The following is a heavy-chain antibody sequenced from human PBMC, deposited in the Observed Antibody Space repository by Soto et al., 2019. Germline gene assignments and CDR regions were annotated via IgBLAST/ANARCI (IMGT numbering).Heavy chain of an antibody. CDR2: IHWDDDK. D-gene: IGHD2-15*01. V-gene: IGHV2-5*02. CDR3: AHSGALGYCSGGSCYEAY. CDR1: GFSLSTSGVG. Sequence: QITLRESGPTLVKPTQTLTLTCTFSGFSLSTSGVGVGWIRQPPGKALEWLGIIHWDDDKRYRPSLKSRLTIPKDTSKNQVVLTMTNMDPVDTATYYCAHSGALGYCSGGSCYEAYWGQGTLVTVSS. J-gene: IGHJ4*02.